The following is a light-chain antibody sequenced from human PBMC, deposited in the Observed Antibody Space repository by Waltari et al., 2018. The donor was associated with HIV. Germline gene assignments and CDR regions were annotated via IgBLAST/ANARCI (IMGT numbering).Light chain of an antibody. CDR2: EGS. Sequence: QSALTQPASVSGSLGQSVTLSCTGANSDIGGYNYVSWYQQHPGTAPKLILHEGSNRPPGVSDGFSGSKSGNTASLPISWLQAEDESDYYCSSFITTTTHVVFGGGTRLTVL. J-gene: IGLJ2*01. CDR1: NSDIGGYNY. V-gene: IGLV2-14*01. CDR3: SSFITTTTHVV.